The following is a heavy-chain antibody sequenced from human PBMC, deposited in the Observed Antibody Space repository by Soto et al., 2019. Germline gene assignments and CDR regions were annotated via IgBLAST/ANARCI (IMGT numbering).Heavy chain of an antibody. CDR1: GYTFTSHD. D-gene: IGHD4-17*01. CDR2: MNPNSGNT. J-gene: IGHJ4*02. V-gene: IGHV1-8*01. CDR3: ARWDHGYYARFDY. Sequence: QVQLVRSGAEVKKSGASVKVSCKASGYTFTSHDINWVRQATGQGLEWMGWMNPNSGNTGYAQKFQGRVTMTRNTSISTAYMELSSLRSEDTAVYYCARWDHGYYARFDYWGQGTLVTVSS.